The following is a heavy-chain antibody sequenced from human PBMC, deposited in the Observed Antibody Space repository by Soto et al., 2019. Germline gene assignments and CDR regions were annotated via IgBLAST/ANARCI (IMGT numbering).Heavy chain of an antibody. CDR2: IYSNGNT. V-gene: IGHV4-4*07. D-gene: IGHD5-12*01. CDR1: GDSINNYY. J-gene: IGHJ4*02. CDR3: ARGGAVATTAHFDH. Sequence: LSLTCTVSGDSINNYYWSWMRLPAGKGLEWIGRIYSNGNTYYNPSLKSRVSMSVDTSKNQFSLILKTVTAADTAVYYCARGGAVATTAHFDHWGQGTLVTVSS.